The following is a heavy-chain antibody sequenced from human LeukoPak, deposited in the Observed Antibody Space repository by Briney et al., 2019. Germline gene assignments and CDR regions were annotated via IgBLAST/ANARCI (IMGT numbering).Heavy chain of an antibody. CDR2: ICSSGSTI. Sequence: PGGALRLSCAAPGVTLSSYEMNWGRPAPGKGLEWGSYICSSGSTIYYADSVKGRFTISRDNAKNSLYLQMNSLRAEDTAVYYCARAKWVGTTDNWFDPWGQGTLVTVSS. J-gene: IGHJ5*02. CDR1: GVTLSSYE. D-gene: IGHD1-1*01. CDR3: ARAKWVGTTDNWFDP. V-gene: IGHV3-48*03.